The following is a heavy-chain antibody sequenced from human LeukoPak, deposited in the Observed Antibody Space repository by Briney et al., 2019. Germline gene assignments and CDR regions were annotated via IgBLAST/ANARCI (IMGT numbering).Heavy chain of an antibody. CDR2: IKNDGITT. D-gene: IGHD5-12*01. Sequence: GGSLRLSCAASGFTVSSKYMSWVRQAPGKGLVWVSLIKNDGITTTYADSVKGRFTISRDNAMNTVFLQMNSLRAEDTAVYYCVRDVGYSAYDWGQGTLVTVSS. CDR3: VRDVGYSAYD. CDR1: GFTVSSKY. V-gene: IGHV3-74*01. J-gene: IGHJ4*02.